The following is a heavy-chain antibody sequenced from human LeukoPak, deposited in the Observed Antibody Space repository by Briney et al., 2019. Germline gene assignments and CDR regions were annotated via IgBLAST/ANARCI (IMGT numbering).Heavy chain of an antibody. Sequence: ETLSLTCTVSGGSITNSNYYWGWVRQAPGKGLEWVSVIYSGGSTYYADSVKGRFTISRDSSKNTLYLQMNSLRAEDTAVYYCARDQFAFGLFDYWGQGTLVTVSS. V-gene: IGHV3-53*01. CDR2: IYSGGST. D-gene: IGHD3/OR15-3a*01. J-gene: IGHJ4*02. CDR3: ARDQFAFGLFDY. CDR1: GGSITNSNYY.